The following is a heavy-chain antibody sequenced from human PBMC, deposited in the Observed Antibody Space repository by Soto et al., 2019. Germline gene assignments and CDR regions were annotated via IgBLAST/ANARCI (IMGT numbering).Heavy chain of an antibody. CDR2: IQYDGSKE. V-gene: IGHV3-33*07. J-gene: IGHJ6*02. Sequence: GGSLRLSCTASGFTFRSYGMSWVRQTPAKGLEWLAIIQYDGSKEYYADSVKGRFSISRDNSKNTLDLQMNSLRAEDSAVYYCARDRTYYGSGAVGMDVWGQGTTVTVSS. CDR1: GFTFRSYG. CDR3: ARDRTYYGSGAVGMDV. D-gene: IGHD3-10*01.